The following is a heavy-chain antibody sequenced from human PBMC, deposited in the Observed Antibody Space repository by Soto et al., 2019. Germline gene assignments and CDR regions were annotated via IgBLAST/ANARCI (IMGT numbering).Heavy chain of an antibody. J-gene: IGHJ6*03. Sequence: SETLSLTCTVSGGSISSYYWSWIRQPPGKGLEWIGYIYYSGSTNYNPSLKSRVTISVDTSKNQFSLKLSSVTAADTAVYYCARLRFQQGYYYYMDVWGKGTTVTVSS. D-gene: IGHD2-21*01. CDR2: IYYSGST. CDR3: ARLRFQQGYYYYMDV. CDR1: GGSISSYY. V-gene: IGHV4-59*08.